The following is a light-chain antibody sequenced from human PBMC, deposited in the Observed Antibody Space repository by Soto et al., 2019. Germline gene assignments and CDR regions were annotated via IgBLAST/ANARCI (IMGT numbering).Light chain of an antibody. CDR2: AAS. CDR3: QQHNSYPVT. V-gene: IGKV1-9*01. J-gene: IGKJ4*01. Sequence: DIQLTQSPSFLSASVGDRVTITCRASQGISSYLAWYQQKPGKAPNLLIYAASTLQSGVPSRFSGSGSGTEFTLTISSLQPEDFATYCCQQHNSYPVTFGGGTKVEIK. CDR1: QGISSY.